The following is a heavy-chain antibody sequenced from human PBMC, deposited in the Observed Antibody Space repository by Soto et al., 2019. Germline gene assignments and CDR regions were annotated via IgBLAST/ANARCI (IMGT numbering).Heavy chain of an antibody. CDR3: ASMEPHNDFWSANYYFAY. Sequence: QLQLQESGPGLVKPSETLSLTCTVSGGSITSSRYYWAWIRQPPGKGLEWIGTIYYGGSTYYNASLKSRVTISVDTSKNQFSLKLSSVTAADTAVYFRASMEPHNDFWSANYYFAYWGQGTLVTVSS. D-gene: IGHD3-3*01. CDR2: IYYGGST. J-gene: IGHJ4*01. CDR1: GGSITSSRYY. V-gene: IGHV4-39*01.